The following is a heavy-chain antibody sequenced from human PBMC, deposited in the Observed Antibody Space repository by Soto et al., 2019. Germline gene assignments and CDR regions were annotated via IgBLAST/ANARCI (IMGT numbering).Heavy chain of an antibody. Sequence: QVQLQQWGAGLLKPSETLSLTCAVYGGSFSGYYWSWIRQPPGKGLEWIGEINHSGSTNDNPSLKSRVTISVDTSKNQFSLKLSSVTAADTAVYYCARGRTLWSGPRDAFDIWGQGTMVTVSS. CDR2: INHSGST. V-gene: IGHV4-34*01. CDR3: ARGRTLWSGPRDAFDI. J-gene: IGHJ3*02. D-gene: IGHD3-3*01. CDR1: GGSFSGYY.